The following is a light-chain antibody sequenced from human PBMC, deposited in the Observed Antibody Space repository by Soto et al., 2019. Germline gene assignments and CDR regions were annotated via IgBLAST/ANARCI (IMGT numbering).Light chain of an antibody. CDR1: SSDVAGYNY. Sequence: QSALTQPASVSGSPGQSITISCTGTSSDVAGYNYVSWYQQHPGKAPKLMIYEVSNRPSGVSYRFSGSKSGNTASLTISGLQAEDEADYFCCSYAATFSVFGGGTKVTVL. V-gene: IGLV2-14*01. CDR3: CSYAATFSV. J-gene: IGLJ3*02. CDR2: EVS.